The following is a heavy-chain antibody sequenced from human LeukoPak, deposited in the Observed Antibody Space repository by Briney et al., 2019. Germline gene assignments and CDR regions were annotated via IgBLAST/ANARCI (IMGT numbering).Heavy chain of an antibody. CDR1: SGSISSSSYY. V-gene: IGHV4-39*02. CDR3: ARRRYYDSTGYLD. CDR2: IYYSGST. D-gene: IGHD3-22*01. Sequence: SETLSLTCTIPSGSISSSSYYWGWIRQPPGKGLEWIADIYYSGSTYYNPFLKSRVSISIDTSNNHFSLRLSSVTAADTALYYCARRRYYDSTGYLDWGQGTLVTVSS. J-gene: IGHJ1*01.